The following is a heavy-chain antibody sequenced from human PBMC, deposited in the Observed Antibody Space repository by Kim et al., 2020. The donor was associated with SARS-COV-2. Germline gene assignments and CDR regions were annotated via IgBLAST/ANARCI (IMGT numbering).Heavy chain of an antibody. CDR2: INTNTGNP. J-gene: IGHJ2*01. D-gene: IGHD3-3*01. CDR1: GYTFTSYA. Sequence: ASVKVSCKASGYTFTSYAMNWVRQAPRQGLEWMGWINTNTGNPTYAQGFTGRFVFSLDTSVSTAYLQISSLKAEDTAVYYCARGPNPLPAYYDFWSGYSVALGGYFDLWGRGTLVTVSS. V-gene: IGHV7-4-1*02. CDR3: ARGPNPLPAYYDFWSGYSVALGGYFDL.